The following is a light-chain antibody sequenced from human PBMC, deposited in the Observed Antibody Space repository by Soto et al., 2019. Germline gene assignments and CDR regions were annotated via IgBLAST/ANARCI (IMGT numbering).Light chain of an antibody. CDR2: ASS. V-gene: IGKV1-9*01. CDR3: QQLNTSPVT. CDR1: QGISSY. J-gene: IGKJ5*01. Sequence: DIQLTQSPSFLSASVGDRVTITCRASQGISSYLAWYQQTPGKAPKLLIYASSTLQSGVPSRFSGSGSGTEFTLTISSLQPEDFATYYCQQLNTSPVTFGHGTRLEIK.